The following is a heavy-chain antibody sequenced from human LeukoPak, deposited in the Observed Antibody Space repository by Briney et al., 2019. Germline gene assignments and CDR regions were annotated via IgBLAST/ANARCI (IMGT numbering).Heavy chain of an antibody. V-gene: IGHV3-48*03. D-gene: IGHD5-24*01. CDR1: GFTFRSCE. J-gene: IGHJ4*02. CDR2: ISSSGSII. Sequence: GGSLRLSCAASGFTFRSCELSWVRQAPAKGLEWVSYISSSGSIIYYADSVKGRFTISRDSAKNSLYLQMNSLKAEDTAVYYCAKGRMMATIMISFDYWGRGTLVTVSS. CDR3: AKGRMMATIMISFDY.